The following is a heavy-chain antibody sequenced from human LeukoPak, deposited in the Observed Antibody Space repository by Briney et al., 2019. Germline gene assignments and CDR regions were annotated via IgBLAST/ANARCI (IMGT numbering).Heavy chain of an antibody. J-gene: IGHJ4*02. CDR1: GGSISSYY. Sequence: SETLSLACTVSGGSISSYYWSWIRQPPGKGLEWIGYIYYSGSTNYNPSLKSRVTISVDTSKNQFSLKLSSVTAADTAVYYCARHFYYYGSGSYRGPGFDYWGQGTLVTVSS. CDR3: ARHFYYYGSGSYRGPGFDY. D-gene: IGHD3-10*01. V-gene: IGHV4-59*08. CDR2: IYYSGST.